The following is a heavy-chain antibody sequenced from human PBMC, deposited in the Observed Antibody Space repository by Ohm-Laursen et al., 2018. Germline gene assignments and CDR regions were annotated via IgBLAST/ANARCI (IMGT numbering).Heavy chain of an antibody. V-gene: IGHV3-23*01. J-gene: IGHJ4*02. D-gene: IGHD3-10*01. CDR1: GFTFSSDA. CDR3: AKVRGRAVLGDFDY. Sequence: SLRLSCAASGFTFSSDAMSWVRQAPGKGLEWVSAISRGGSTYYADSVEGRFTISRDNSKNTLYLQMNSLRAEDTAVYYCAKVRGRAVLGDFDYWGQGTLVTVSS. CDR2: ISRGGST.